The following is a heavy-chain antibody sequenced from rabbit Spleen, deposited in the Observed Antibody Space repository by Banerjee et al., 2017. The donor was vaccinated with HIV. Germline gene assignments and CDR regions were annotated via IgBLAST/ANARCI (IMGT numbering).Heavy chain of an antibody. Sequence: QSLEESGGGLVQPEGSLTLTCKASGFSLSNNYYMCWVRQAPGKGLEWIACIDSSSSDFTYFASWAKGRFTISKTSSTTVTLQMTSLIAADTATYFCARDSGSSFSSYGMDLWGQGTLVTVS. V-gene: IGHV1S40*01. CDR2: IDSSSSDFT. J-gene: IGHJ6*01. CDR1: GFSLSNNYY. CDR3: ARDSGSSFSSYGMDL. D-gene: IGHD8-1*01.